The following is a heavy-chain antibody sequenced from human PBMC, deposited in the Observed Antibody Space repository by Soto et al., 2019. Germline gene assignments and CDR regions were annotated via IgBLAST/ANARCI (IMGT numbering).Heavy chain of an antibody. V-gene: IGHV3-23*01. CDR2: ISGSGGST. CDR3: AKDYSRFLEWLSNGYYFDY. D-gene: IGHD3-3*01. CDR1: GFTFSSYA. Sequence: EVQLLESGGGLVQPGGSLRLSCAASGFTFSSYAMSWVRQAPGKGLEWVSAISGSGGSTYYADSVKGRFTISRDNSKNPLYLQMNSLRAEDTAVYYCAKDYSRFLEWLSNGYYFDYWGQGTLVTVSS. J-gene: IGHJ4*02.